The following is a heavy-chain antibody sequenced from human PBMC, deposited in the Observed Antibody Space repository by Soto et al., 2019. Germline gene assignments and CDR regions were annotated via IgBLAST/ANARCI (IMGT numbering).Heavy chain of an antibody. Sequence: QVQLVQSGAEVKKPGASVKVSCKACGYTFTNFGISWVRLAPGQGLEWMGWISAYNGNTNYAQKFQGSVTMTTDTSTSTAYMEVMCLSFDDTGVDYCARGGTLIDYWGQGTLVTVSS. CDR2: ISAYNGNT. CDR3: ARGGTLIDY. D-gene: IGHD3-16*01. J-gene: IGHJ4*02. CDR1: GYTFTNFG. V-gene: IGHV1-18*01.